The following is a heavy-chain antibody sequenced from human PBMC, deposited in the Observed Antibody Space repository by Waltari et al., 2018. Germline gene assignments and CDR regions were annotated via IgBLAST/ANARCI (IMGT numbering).Heavy chain of an antibody. CDR1: GFSLSNFG. D-gene: IGHD3-10*01. J-gene: IGHJ5*02. CDR2: TFFDGIKT. V-gene: IGHV3-30*18. CDR3: AKDAFGNTYLDH. Sequence: QVQLVESGGCVVQPGMSLRPSCAASGFSLSNFGMHWVRQAPGKGLEGVALTFFDGIKTDYADSVRGRFTISRDNSKNTLYLDINNLRVDDTGIYYCAKDAFGNTYLDHWGQGTVVTVSS.